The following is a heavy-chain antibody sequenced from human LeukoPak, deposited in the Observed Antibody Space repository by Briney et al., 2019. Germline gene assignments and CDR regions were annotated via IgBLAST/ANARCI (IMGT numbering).Heavy chain of an antibody. CDR1: GFTFSSYA. D-gene: IGHD2-2*01. J-gene: IGHJ1*01. CDR2: ISGSGGST. V-gene: IGHV3-23*01. CDR3: AKGEGYCSSTSCYAGYFQH. Sequence: GGSLRLSCAASGFTFSSYAMSWVRQAPGKGLEWVSAISGSGGSTYYADSVKGRFTISRDNSKNTLYLQMNSLRAEDTAVYYCAKGEGYCSSTSCYAGYFQHWGQGTLVTVSS.